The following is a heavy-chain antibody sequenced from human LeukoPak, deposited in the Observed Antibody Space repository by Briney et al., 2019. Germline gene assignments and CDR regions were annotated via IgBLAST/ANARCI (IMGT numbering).Heavy chain of an antibody. CDR3: AKAAVAGLFYYYGMDV. Sequence: GRSLRLSCAASGFTFSSYGMHGVRQAPGKGREGVAVIWYDGSNKYYADAVKGRFTISRDNSMNTLYVQINSLRAENTAVYFCAKAAVAGLFYYYGMDVWGQGTTVTVSS. CDR2: IWYDGSNK. CDR1: GFTFSSYG. D-gene: IGHD6-19*01. V-gene: IGHV3-33*06. J-gene: IGHJ6*02.